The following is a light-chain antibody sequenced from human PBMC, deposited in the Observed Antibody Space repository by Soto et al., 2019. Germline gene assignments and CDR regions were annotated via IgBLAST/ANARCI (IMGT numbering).Light chain of an antibody. J-gene: IGKJ2*01. Sequence: DIQMTQSPSSLSASVGDRVTITCRASQSISSYLNWFQLKPGKAPKLLIYAASTLHSGVPSRFSGSGSGTDFTLTISSLQPEDFATYYCQQSYSTPYTFGQGTKLEIK. CDR2: AAS. CDR1: QSISSY. CDR3: QQSYSTPYT. V-gene: IGKV1-39*01.